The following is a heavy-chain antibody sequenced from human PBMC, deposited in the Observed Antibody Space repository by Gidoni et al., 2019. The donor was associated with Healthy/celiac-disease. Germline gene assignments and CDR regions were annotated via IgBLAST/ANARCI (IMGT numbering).Heavy chain of an antibody. V-gene: IGHV3-23*01. CDR2: ISGSGGST. CDR1: GFTFSSFA. CDR3: AKDRYYGSGSYYGY. J-gene: IGHJ4*02. D-gene: IGHD3-10*01. Sequence: EVQLLESGGGLVQPGGSLRLSCAASGFTFSSFAMSWVRQAPGKGLEGVAAISGSGGSTYYADSVKGRFTISRDNSKNTLYLQMNSLRAEDTAVYYCAKDRYYGSGSYYGYWGQGTLVTVSS.